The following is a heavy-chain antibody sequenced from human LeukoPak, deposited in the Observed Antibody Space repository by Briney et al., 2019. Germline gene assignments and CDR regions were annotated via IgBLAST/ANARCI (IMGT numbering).Heavy chain of an antibody. CDR3: ARSSEVVPAATGYYYYYGMDV. D-gene: IGHD2-2*01. CDR2: IYPGDSDT. Sequence: GESLKISCKGSGYSFTSYWIGWVRQMPGKGLEWTGIIYPGDSDTRYSPSFQGQVTISADKSISTAYLQWSSLKASDTAMYYCARSSEVVPAATGYYYYYGMDVWGQGTTVTVSS. V-gene: IGHV5-51*01. CDR1: GYSFTSYW. J-gene: IGHJ6*02.